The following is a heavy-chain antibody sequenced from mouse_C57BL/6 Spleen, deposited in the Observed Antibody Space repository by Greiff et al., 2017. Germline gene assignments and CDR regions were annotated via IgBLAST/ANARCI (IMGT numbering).Heavy chain of an antibody. CDR2: IWSDGST. CDR1: GFSLTSYG. CDR3: ARQYYGSSYVYAMDY. J-gene: IGHJ4*01. Sequence: QVQLKESGPGLVAPSQSLSITCTVSGFSLTSYGVHWVRQPPGKGLEWLVVIWSDGSTTYNSALKSRLSISKDNSKSQVFLKMNSLQTDDTAMYYCARQYYGSSYVYAMDYWGQGTSVTVSS. D-gene: IGHD1-1*01. V-gene: IGHV2-6-1*01.